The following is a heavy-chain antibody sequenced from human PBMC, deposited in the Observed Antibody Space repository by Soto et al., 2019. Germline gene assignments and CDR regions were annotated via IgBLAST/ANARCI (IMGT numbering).Heavy chain of an antibody. J-gene: IGHJ2*01. CDR2: ISAYNGNT. D-gene: IGHD6-13*01. CDR3: ARSGYSSSWHYWYFDL. Sequence: QVQLVQSGAEVKKPGASVKVSCKASGYTFTSYGVSWVRQAPGQGLEWMGWISAYNGNTNYAQKLQGRVTMTTDTSTSTGYMELRSLRSDDTAVYYCARSGYSSSWHYWYFDLWGRGTLVTVSS. V-gene: IGHV1-18*01. CDR1: GYTFTSYG.